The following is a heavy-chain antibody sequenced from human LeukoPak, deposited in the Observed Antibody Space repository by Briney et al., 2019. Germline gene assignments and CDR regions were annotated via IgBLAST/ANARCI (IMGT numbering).Heavy chain of an antibody. CDR3: ARPTTVVTPTSD. CDR2: IYYSGST. CDR1: GGSISSSSYY. Sequence: KPSETLSPTCTVSGGSISSSSYYWGWIRQPPGKGLEWIGSIYYSGSTYYNPSLKSRVTISVDTSKNQFSLKLSSVTAADTAVYYCARPTTVVTPTSDWGQGTLVTVSS. V-gene: IGHV4-39*01. J-gene: IGHJ4*02. D-gene: IGHD4-23*01.